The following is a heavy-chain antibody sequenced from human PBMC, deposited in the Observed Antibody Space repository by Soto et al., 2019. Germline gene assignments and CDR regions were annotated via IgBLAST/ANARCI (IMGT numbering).Heavy chain of an antibody. J-gene: IGHJ4*02. CDR1: GGTFSSYT. Sequence: GASVKVSCKASGGTFSSYTISWVRQAPGQGLEWMGRIIPILGIANYAQKFQGRVTITADKSTSTAYMELSSLRSEDTAVYYCARESYSSGRANDYWGQGTLVTVSS. D-gene: IGHD6-19*01. CDR3: ARESYSSGRANDY. V-gene: IGHV1-69*04. CDR2: IIPILGIA.